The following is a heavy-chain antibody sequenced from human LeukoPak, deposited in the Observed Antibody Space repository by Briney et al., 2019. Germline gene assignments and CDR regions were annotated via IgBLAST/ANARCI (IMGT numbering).Heavy chain of an antibody. J-gene: IGHJ4*02. CDR2: INPKSGGT. CDR1: GYTFTDYY. V-gene: IGHV1-2*02. D-gene: IGHD7-27*01. CDR3: VRAGELDY. Sequence: ASVKVSCKAFGYTFTDYYMNWVRQASGQGLEWMGWINPKSGGTKYAQKFQGRVTMTRDTSISTAYMELSILRSDDTAVYYCVRAGELDYWGQGTLVTVSS.